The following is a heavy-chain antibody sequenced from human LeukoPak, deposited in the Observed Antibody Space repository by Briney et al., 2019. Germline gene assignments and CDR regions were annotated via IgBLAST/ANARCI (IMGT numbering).Heavy chain of an antibody. V-gene: IGHV4-34*01. CDR2: INHSGST. J-gene: IGHJ5*02. D-gene: IGHD1-7*01. Sequence: PETLSLTCAVYGGSFSGYYWSWIRQPPGKGLEWIGEINHSGSTNYNPSLKSRVTISVDTSKNQFSLKLSSVTAADTAAYYCARAPYNWNYRFDPWGQGTLVTVSS. CDR3: ARAPYNWNYRFDP. CDR1: GGSFSGYY.